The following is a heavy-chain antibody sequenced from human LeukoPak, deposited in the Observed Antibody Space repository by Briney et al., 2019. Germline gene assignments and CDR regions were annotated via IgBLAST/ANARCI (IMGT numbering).Heavy chain of an antibody. CDR3: AKGDLTYYYDSSGYSTFDY. D-gene: IGHD3-22*01. CDR2: ITSSSSYV. Sequence: GGSLRLSCEASGFTFSSYNMNWVRQAPGKRLGWVSSITSSSSYVFYADSVKGRFTTSRDNSKNTLYLQMNSLRAEDTAVYYCAKGDLTYYYDSSGYSTFDYWGQGTLVTVSS. J-gene: IGHJ4*02. V-gene: IGHV3-21*04. CDR1: GFTFSSYN.